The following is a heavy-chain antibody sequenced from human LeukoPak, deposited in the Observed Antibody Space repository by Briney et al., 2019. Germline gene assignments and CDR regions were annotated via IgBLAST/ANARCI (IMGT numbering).Heavy chain of an antibody. J-gene: IGHJ4*02. CDR2: IYISGIT. Sequence: MTSETLSLACTVAGGSISSYYWSWIRQPAGKGLEWIGRIYISGITNYNPSLKSRVTMSVDTSKNQFSLKLTSVTAADTAVYYCARAPPDSSSSNYIRRLDYWGQGTLVTVSS. V-gene: IGHV4-4*07. D-gene: IGHD3-22*01. CDR1: GGSISSYY. CDR3: ARAPPDSSSSNYIRRLDY.